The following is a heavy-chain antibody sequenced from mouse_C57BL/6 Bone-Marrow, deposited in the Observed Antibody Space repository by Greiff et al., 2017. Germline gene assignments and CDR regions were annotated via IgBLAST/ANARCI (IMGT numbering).Heavy chain of an antibody. CDR3: TRDDGNYGPFAY. Sequence: DVHLVESGEGLVKPGGSLKLSCAASGFTFSSYAMSWVRQTPEKRLEWVAYISSGGDYIYYADTVKGRFTISRDNARNTLYLQMSSLKSEDTAMYYCTRDDGNYGPFAYWGQGTLVTVSA. CDR1: GFTFSSYA. CDR2: ISSGGDYI. D-gene: IGHD2-3*01. J-gene: IGHJ3*01. V-gene: IGHV5-9-1*02.